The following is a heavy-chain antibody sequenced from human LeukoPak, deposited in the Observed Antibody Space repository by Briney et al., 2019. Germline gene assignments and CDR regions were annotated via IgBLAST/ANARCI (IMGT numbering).Heavy chain of an antibody. V-gene: IGHV3-21*01. J-gene: IGHJ4*02. Sequence: GGSLRLSCAASGCTFSSYSMNRVRQAPGKGLEWVSSISSSSSYIYYADSVKGRFTIPRDNAKNSLYLQMNSLRAEDTAVYYCARAMEWFGELFYFDYWGQGTLVTVSS. D-gene: IGHD3-10*01. CDR1: GCTFSSYS. CDR2: ISSSSSYI. CDR3: ARAMEWFGELFYFDY.